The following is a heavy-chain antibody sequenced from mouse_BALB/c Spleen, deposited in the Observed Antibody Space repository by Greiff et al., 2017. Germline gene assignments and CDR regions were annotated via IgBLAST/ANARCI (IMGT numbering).Heavy chain of an antibody. CDR1: GFTFSSYT. J-gene: IGHJ4*01. CDR3: ARHDYYAMDY. CDR2: ISNGGGST. V-gene: IGHV5-12-2*01. Sequence: EVKLVESGGGLVKPGGSLKLSCAASGFTFSSYTMSWVRQTPEKRLEWVAYISNGGGSTYYPDTVKGRFTISRDNAKNTLYLQMSSLKSEDTAMYYCARHDYYAMDYWGQGTSVTVSS.